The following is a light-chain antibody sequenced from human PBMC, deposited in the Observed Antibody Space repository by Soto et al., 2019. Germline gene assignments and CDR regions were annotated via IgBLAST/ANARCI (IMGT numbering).Light chain of an antibody. CDR1: QSVSSN. V-gene: IGKV3-20*01. CDR2: GAS. CDR3: QQYGSSGT. J-gene: IGKJ1*01. Sequence: EIVLTQSPATLSVSPGERATRSFRASQSVSSNLAWYQQKPGQAPRLLIYGASNRATGIPDRFSGSGSGTGFTLTISRLEPEDFAVYYCQQYGSSGTFGQGTKVDIK.